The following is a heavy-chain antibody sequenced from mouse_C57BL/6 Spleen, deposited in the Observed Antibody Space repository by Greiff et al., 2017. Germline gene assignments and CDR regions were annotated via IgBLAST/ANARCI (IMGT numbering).Heavy chain of an antibody. Sequence: EVQLVESGPGLVKPSQSLSLTCSVTGYSITSGYYWNWIRQFPGNKLEWMGYISYDGSNNYNPSLKNRISITRDTSKNQFFLKLNSVTTEDTATYYCGILYYDYDGYAMDYWGQGTSVTVSS. J-gene: IGHJ4*01. CDR2: ISYDGSN. V-gene: IGHV3-6*01. CDR1: GYSITSGYY. CDR3: GILYYDYDGYAMDY. D-gene: IGHD2-4*01.